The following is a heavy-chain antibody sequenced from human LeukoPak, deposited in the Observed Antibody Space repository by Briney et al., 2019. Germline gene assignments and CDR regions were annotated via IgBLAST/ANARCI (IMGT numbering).Heavy chain of an antibody. CDR3: TSPGSYYYYYYMDV. V-gene: IGHV3-73*01. D-gene: IGHD3-10*01. J-gene: IGHJ6*03. CDR2: IRSKANSYAT. CDR1: GFTFSSSA. Sequence: GGSLRLSCAASGFTFSSSAMSWVRQASGKGLEWVGRIRSKANSYATAYAASVKGRFTISRDDSKNTAYLQMNSLKTEDTAVYYCTSPGSYYYYYYMDVWGKGTTVTVSS.